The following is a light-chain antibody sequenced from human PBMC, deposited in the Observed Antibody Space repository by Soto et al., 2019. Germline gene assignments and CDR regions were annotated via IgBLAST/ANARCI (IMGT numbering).Light chain of an antibody. CDR3: MQGAPWPPT. J-gene: IGKJ1*01. Sequence: DVVMTQSPLALPVTLGQPASISCRSTQSLIFIDGETYLNWFQQRQGHAPRRLIYKVSNRDSGVQDRFRGCASVTAFTLQISRVEAEDVEIYYCMQGAPWPPTLGHGTKVEI. CDR2: KVS. V-gene: IGKV2-30*01. CDR1: QSLIFIDGETY.